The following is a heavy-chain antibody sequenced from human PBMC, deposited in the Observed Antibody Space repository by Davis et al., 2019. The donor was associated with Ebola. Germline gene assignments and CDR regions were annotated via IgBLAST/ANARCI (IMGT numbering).Heavy chain of an antibody. Sequence: GESLKLSCAASGFTFSSYAMHWVRPAPGKGLEWEAVISYDGSNKYYADSVKGRFTISRDNAKNSLYLQMNSLRDGDTAVYYCARMYYDILTGYYHDAFDIWGQGTMVTVSS. D-gene: IGHD3-9*01. J-gene: IGHJ3*02. CDR2: ISYDGSNK. CDR1: GFTFSSYA. V-gene: IGHV3-30*04. CDR3: ARMYYDILTGYYHDAFDI.